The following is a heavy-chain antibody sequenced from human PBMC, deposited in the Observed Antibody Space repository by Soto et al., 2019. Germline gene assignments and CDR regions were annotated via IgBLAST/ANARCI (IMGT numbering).Heavy chain of an antibody. Sequence: ASVKVSCKASGGTFSSYAISWVRQAPGQGLEWMGGIIPIFGTANYAQKFQGRVTITADESTSTAYMELSSQRSEDTAVYYCARVDRYYDSSGSGYWGQGTLVTVSS. CDR1: GGTFSSYA. V-gene: IGHV1-69*13. J-gene: IGHJ4*02. CDR3: ARVDRYYDSSGSGY. D-gene: IGHD3-22*01. CDR2: IIPIFGTA.